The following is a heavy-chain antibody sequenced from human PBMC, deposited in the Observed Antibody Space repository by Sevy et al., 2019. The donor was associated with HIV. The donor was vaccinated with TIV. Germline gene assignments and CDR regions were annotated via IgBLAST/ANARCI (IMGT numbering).Heavy chain of an antibody. V-gene: IGHV3-53*01. Sequence: GGSLRLSCAASGFTVSSNYMSWVRQAPGKGLEWVSVIYSGGSTYYADSVKGGFTISSDNSKNTLYLQMNSLRAEDTAVYYCARRKRGGHYDSSGYWPFDYWGQGTLVTVSS. CDR2: IYSGGST. CDR3: ARRKRGGHYDSSGYWPFDY. J-gene: IGHJ4*02. D-gene: IGHD3-22*01. CDR1: GFTVSSNY.